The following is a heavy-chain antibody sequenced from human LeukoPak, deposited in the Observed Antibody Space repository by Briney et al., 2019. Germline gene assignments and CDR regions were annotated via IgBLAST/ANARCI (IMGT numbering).Heavy chain of an antibody. V-gene: IGHV4-59*01. CDR3: ARSPAANENWFDP. CDR1: GGSISRYY. Sequence: SETLSLTCTVSGGSISRYYWSWIRQPPGEGLEWIGYIYYSGSTNYNPSLKSRVTISVDTSKNQFSLKLSSVTAADTAVYYCARSPAANENWFDPWGQGTLVTVSS. J-gene: IGHJ5*02. D-gene: IGHD2-2*01. CDR2: IYYSGST.